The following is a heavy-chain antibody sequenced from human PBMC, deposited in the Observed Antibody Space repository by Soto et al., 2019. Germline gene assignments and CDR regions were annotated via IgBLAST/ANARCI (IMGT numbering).Heavy chain of an antibody. CDR2: IWYDGSNK. CDR3: ARDPGYCSSTSCLGWFDP. D-gene: IGHD2-2*01. CDR1: GFTFSSYG. V-gene: IGHV3-33*01. Sequence: QVQLMESGGGVVQPGRSLRLSCAASGFTFSSYGMHWVRQAPGKGLEWVAVIWYDGSNKYYADSVKGRFTISRDNSKNTLYLQMNSLRAEDTAVYYCARDPGYCSSTSCLGWFDPWGQGTLVTVSS. J-gene: IGHJ5*02.